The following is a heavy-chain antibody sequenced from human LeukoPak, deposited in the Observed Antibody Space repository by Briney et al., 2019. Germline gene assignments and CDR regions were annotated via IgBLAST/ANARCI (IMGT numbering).Heavy chain of an antibody. CDR2: INPSRGNT. CDR1: GYAFTSYY. CDR3: AREKEGTFYFDY. V-gene: IGHV1-46*01. J-gene: IGHJ4*02. D-gene: IGHD3-10*01. Sequence: ASVKVSCKAFGYAFTSYYIHWVRQAPGQGLEWGGIINPSRGNTDYAQKLQGRVTMTRDTSTSTVYMELSSLRSDDAAVYYCAREKEGTFYFDYWGQGTLVTVSS.